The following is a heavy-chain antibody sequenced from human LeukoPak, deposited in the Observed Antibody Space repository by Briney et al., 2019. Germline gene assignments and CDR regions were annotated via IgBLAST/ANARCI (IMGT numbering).Heavy chain of an antibody. CDR1: GFSFSSYS. Sequence: GGSLRLSCAASGFSFSSYSMNWVRQAPGKGLEWVSYISSSSSTIYYADSVKGRFTISRDNAMNSLYLQMNSLRAEDTAVYYCARDRGDFGYDFWSGYYADLGYWGQGTLVTVSS. J-gene: IGHJ4*02. CDR2: ISSSSSTI. V-gene: IGHV3-48*04. D-gene: IGHD3-3*01. CDR3: ARDRGDFGYDFWSGYYADLGY.